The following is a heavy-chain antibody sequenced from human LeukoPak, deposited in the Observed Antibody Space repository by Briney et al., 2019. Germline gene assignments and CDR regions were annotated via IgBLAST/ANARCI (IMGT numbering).Heavy chain of an antibody. Sequence: AGGSLRLSCAASGFTFSSYWMSWVRQAPGKGLEWVSGISNSGGTTYYADSVKGRFTISRDNSKNTLYLQMDSLRAEDTAVYHCAKNLDGVATYFDYWGQGTLVTVSS. CDR3: AKNLDGVATYFDY. CDR1: GFTFSSYW. D-gene: IGHD5-12*01. J-gene: IGHJ4*02. CDR2: ISNSGGTT. V-gene: IGHV3-23*01.